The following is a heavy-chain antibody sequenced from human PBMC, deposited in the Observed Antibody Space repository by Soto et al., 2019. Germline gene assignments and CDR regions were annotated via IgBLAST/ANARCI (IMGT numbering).Heavy chain of an antibody. CDR3: VKDLAYYDFWSGYYWPNYYYGMDV. CDR1: GFTFSSYA. Sequence: GGSLRLSCSASGFTFSSYAMHWVRQAPGKGLEYVSAISSNGGSTYYADSVKGRFTISRDNSKNTLYLQMSSLRAEDTAVYYCVKDLAYYDFWSGYYWPNYYYGMDVWGQGTTVTVSS. CDR2: ISSNGGST. J-gene: IGHJ6*02. D-gene: IGHD3-3*01. V-gene: IGHV3-64D*08.